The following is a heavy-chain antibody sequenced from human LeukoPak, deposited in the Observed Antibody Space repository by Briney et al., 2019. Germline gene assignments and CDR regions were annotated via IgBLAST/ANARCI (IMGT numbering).Heavy chain of an antibody. J-gene: IGHJ5*02. CDR2: IHHSGDT. CDR1: GGSITSYY. CDR3: VASGPPAPANWFDP. D-gene: IGHD6-13*01. Sequence: KPSETLSLTCTVSGGSITSYYWSWIRQPPGKGLEWIGYIHHSGDTRYNPSLKSRVTMSIDTSKYQFSLKVNFVTAADTAVYYCVASGPPAPANWFDPCGQGTLVTVSS. V-gene: IGHV4-59*03.